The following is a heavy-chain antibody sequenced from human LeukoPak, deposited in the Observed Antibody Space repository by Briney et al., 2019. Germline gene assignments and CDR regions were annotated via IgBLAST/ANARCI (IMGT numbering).Heavy chain of an antibody. D-gene: IGHD5-12*01. V-gene: IGHV3-7*01. CDR2: IRPEGSDK. Sequence: WGSLRLSCAASRFNLTNLWMGWVRPAARQGLAWVANIRPEGSDKYYVDSVKGRFTISRDNAQNSLYLQMNSLRAEDSGVYYCGTWGIVAALDRWGQGTLVTVSS. CDR1: RFNLTNLW. J-gene: IGHJ5*02. CDR3: GTWGIVAALDR.